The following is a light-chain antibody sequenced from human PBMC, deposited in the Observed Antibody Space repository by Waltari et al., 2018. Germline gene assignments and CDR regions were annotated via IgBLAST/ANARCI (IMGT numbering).Light chain of an antibody. J-gene: IGLJ2*01. Sequence: QSALTQPPSASGSPGQSVTISCTGTSSDVGGYNYVSWYQQHPGNATKLMIYEVSKRPSGVPDRFSVSKSGNTASLTVSGLQAEDEADYYCSSYAGSNNLIFGGGTKLTVL. CDR2: EVS. CDR3: SSYAGSNNLI. CDR1: SSDVGGYNY. V-gene: IGLV2-8*01.